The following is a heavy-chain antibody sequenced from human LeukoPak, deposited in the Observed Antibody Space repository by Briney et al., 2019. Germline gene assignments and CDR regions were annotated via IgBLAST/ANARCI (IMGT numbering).Heavy chain of an antibody. CDR3: ARGLWASPAD. D-gene: IGHD3-16*01. J-gene: IGHJ4*02. Sequence: SGGSLRLSCAASGFTVISNYMSWVRQAPGKGLEWVSVMYSGGSTYYADSVKGRFTISRDNSKNTLYLQMNSLRAEDTAVYYCARGLWASPADWGQGTLVTVSP. CDR2: MYSGGST. V-gene: IGHV3-53*01. CDR1: GFTVISNY.